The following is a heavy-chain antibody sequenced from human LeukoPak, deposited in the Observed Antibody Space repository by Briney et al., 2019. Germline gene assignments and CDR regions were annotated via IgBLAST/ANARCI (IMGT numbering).Heavy chain of an antibody. D-gene: IGHD3-9*01. CDR1: GGSISSYY. J-gene: IGHJ4*02. CDR2: IYYSGST. CDR3: ARDRGSTGILTGYYYFDY. Sequence: SETLSLTCTVSGGSISSYYWSWLRQPPGKGLEWIGYIYYSGSTNYNPSLKSRVTISVDTSKNQFSLKLSSVTAADTAVYYCARDRGSTGILTGYYYFDYWGQGTLVTVSS. V-gene: IGHV4-59*01.